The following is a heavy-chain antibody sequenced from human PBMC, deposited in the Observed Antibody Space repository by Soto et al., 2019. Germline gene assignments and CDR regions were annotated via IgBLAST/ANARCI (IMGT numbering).Heavy chain of an antibody. CDR3: AIEYCSGTSCYGPDY. V-gene: IGHV1-18*01. J-gene: IGHJ4*02. CDR2: ITAYNGET. CDR1: GYTFTTYG. D-gene: IGHD2-2*01. Sequence: QVHLVQSGAEVEKPGASVKVSCKASGYTFTTYGISWVRQAPGQGLEWMGWITAYNGETKYAQKLQGRVTMTTDTSTSTAYMELRILTSDDTAVYYCAIEYCSGTSCYGPDYWCQGTLVTVSS.